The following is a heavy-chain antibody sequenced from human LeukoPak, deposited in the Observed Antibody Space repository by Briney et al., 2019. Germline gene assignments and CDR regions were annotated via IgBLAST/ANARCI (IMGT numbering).Heavy chain of an antibody. CDR3: AREVGAATFDY. D-gene: IGHD1-26*01. J-gene: IGHJ4*02. V-gene: IGHV4-38-2*02. CDR2: IYHSGST. Sequence: SETLSLTCTVSGYSISSGYYWGWIRQPPGKGLEWIGSIYHSGSTYYNPSLKSRVTISVDTSKNQFSLKLSSVTAADTAVYYCAREVGAATFDYWGQGTLVTVSS. CDR1: GYSISSGYY.